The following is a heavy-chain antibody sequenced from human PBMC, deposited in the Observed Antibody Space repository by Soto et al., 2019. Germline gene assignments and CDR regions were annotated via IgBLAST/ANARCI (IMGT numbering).Heavy chain of an antibody. CDR3: ARAGYYDFWSGYHYGMDV. J-gene: IGHJ6*02. Sequence: GGPLRLSCAASGSTFSSYWMHWVRQPPGKGLVWVSRINSDGSSTNYADSVKGRFTISRDNAKNTLYLQMNSLRAEDTAVYYCARAGYYDFWSGYHYGMDVWGQGTTVTVSS. V-gene: IGHV3-74*01. D-gene: IGHD3-3*01. CDR1: GSTFSSYW. CDR2: INSDGSST.